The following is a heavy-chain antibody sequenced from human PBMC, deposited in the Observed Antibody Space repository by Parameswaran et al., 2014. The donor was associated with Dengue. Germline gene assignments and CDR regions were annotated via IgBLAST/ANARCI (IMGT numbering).Heavy chain of an antibody. V-gene: IGHV3-48*02. Sequence: VRQAPGKGLEWISYISSYSSTIYYADSVKGRFTISRDNAKNSLYLQMNILRDEDTAVYYCAREMGYCSGGSCYSHNAFDIWGQGTVVTVSS. D-gene: IGHD2-15*01. CDR3: AREMGYCSGGSCYSHNAFDI. J-gene: IGHJ3*02. CDR2: ISSYSSTI.